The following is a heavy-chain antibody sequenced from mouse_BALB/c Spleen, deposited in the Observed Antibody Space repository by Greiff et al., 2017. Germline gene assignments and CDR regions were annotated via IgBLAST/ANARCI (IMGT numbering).Heavy chain of an antibody. V-gene: IGHV5-17*02. CDR1: GFTFSSFG. CDR3: ARDLYYAMDY. J-gene: IGHJ4*01. Sequence: EVQLVESGGGLVQPGGSRKLSCAASGFTFSSFGMHWVRQAPEKGLEWVAYISSGSSTIYYADTVKGRFTISRDNPKNTLFLQMTSLRSEDTAMYYCARDLYYAMDYWGQGTSVTVSS. CDR2: ISSGSSTI.